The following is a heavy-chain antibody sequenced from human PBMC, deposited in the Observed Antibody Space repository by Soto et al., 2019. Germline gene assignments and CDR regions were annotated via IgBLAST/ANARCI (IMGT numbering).Heavy chain of an antibody. V-gene: IGHV3-53*04. CDR1: GFTVSSNY. D-gene: IGHD3-3*01. J-gene: IGHJ3*02. Sequence: PGGSRRLSCAASGFTVSSNYMSWVRQAPGKGLEWVSVIYSGGSTYYADSVKGRFTISRHNSKNTLYLQMNSLRAEDTAVYYCARVIREWLSHDAFDIWGQGTMVTVSS. CDR3: ARVIREWLSHDAFDI. CDR2: IYSGGST.